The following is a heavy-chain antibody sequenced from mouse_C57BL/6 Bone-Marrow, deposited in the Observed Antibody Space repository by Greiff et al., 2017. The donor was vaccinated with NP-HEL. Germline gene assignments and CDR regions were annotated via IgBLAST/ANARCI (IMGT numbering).Heavy chain of an antibody. V-gene: IGHV1-64*01. Sequence: QVQLQQPGAELVKPGASVKLSYKASGYTFTSYWMHWVKQRPGQGLEWIGMIHPNSGSTNYNEKFKSKATLTVDKSSSTAYMQLSSLTSEDSAVYYCARRGTGTAWFAYWGQGTLVTVSA. CDR2: IHPNSGST. D-gene: IGHD4-1*01. CDR1: GYTFTSYW. J-gene: IGHJ3*01. CDR3: ARRGTGTAWFAY.